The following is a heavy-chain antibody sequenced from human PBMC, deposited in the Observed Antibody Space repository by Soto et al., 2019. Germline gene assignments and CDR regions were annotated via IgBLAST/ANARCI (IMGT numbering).Heavy chain of an antibody. CDR3: ARGGLGIHYFDY. Sequence: QVQLQESGPGLVKPSETLSLTCTVSGGSVSSGSYYWSWIRQPPGKGLEWIGYIYYSGSTSYNLSLESRVTISVDTSKNQFSLKLRSVTAADTAVYYCARGGLGIHYFDYWGKGTLVTVSS. J-gene: IGHJ4*02. V-gene: IGHV4-61*01. CDR2: IYYSGST. CDR1: GGSVSSGSYY. D-gene: IGHD3-16*01.